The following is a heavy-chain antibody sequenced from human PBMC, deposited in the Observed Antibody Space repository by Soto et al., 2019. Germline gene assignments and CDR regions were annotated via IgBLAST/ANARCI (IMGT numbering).Heavy chain of an antibody. J-gene: IGHJ5*02. Sequence: SETLSLTYTVSGGSISSYYWSWIRQPPGKGLEWIGYIYYSGSTNYNPSLKSRVTISVDTSKNQFSLKLSSVTAADTAVYYCARGWTPMVRGVKRGWFDPWGQGTLVTVSS. CDR1: GGSISSYY. CDR3: ARGWTPMVRGVKRGWFDP. CDR2: IYYSGST. D-gene: IGHD3-10*01. V-gene: IGHV4-59*12.